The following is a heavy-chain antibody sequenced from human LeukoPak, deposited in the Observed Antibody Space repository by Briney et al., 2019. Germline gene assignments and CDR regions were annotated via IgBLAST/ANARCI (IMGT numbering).Heavy chain of an antibody. Sequence: TGGSLRLSRAASGFTFSSHSMNWVRQAPGKGLEWVSSISDSGDYVYYADSVKGRFTISRDNAKNTLYLHMNSLTAEDTAVYYCARDPVGATDYFDYWGQGTLVTVSS. CDR1: GFTFSSHS. D-gene: IGHD1-26*01. J-gene: IGHJ4*02. CDR2: ISDSGDYV. V-gene: IGHV3-21*01. CDR3: ARDPVGATDYFDY.